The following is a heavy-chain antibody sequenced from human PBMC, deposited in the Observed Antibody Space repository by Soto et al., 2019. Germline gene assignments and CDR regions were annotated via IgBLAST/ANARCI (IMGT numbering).Heavy chain of an antibody. Sequence: QVQLQESGPGLVKPSETLSLTCTVSGGSINGYYWTWLRQSPTNGLEWTGYFHFSGSTKYNPSLESRLTISADTSKNQISLTLSSVTAADTAVYYCARASGYSYGYDDFFDNWGQGTLANVSS. D-gene: IGHD5-18*01. CDR3: ARASGYSYGYDDFFDN. CDR1: GGSINGYY. J-gene: IGHJ4*01. CDR2: FHFSGST. V-gene: IGHV4-59*01.